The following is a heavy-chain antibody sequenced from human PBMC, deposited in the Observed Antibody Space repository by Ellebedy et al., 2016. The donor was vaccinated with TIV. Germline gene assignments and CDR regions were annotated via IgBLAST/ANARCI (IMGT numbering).Heavy chain of an antibody. CDR1: GFTFRNFA. D-gene: IGHD3-22*01. Sequence: GGSLKISCAASGFTFRNFAMTWVRQAPGRGLEWVSSISSSGVSTDYADSVRGRVTISRDNSKNTLYLQMNSLRADDTALYYCAKLDSSGYYYGRFDYWGQGTLVTVSS. CDR2: ISSSGVST. J-gene: IGHJ4*02. V-gene: IGHV3-23*01. CDR3: AKLDSSGYYYGRFDY.